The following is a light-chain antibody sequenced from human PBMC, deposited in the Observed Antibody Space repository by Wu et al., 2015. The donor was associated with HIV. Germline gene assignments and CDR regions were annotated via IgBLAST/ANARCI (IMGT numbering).Light chain of an antibody. CDR3: QQYGTSPVET. CDR2: GAS. V-gene: IGKV3-20*01. J-gene: IGKJ1*01. Sequence: EIVLTQSPGTLSLSPGERATLSCRASQSLSSSYLAWYQQKPGQAPRLLIYGASSRATGIPDRFSGSGSGTDFTLTITRLEPEDFAVYYCQQYGTSPVETFGQRDQRWRS. CDR1: QSLSSSY.